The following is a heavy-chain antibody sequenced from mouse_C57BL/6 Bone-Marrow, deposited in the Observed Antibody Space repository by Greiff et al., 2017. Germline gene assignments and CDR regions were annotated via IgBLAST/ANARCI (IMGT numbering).Heavy chain of an antibody. D-gene: IGHD1-1*01. J-gene: IGHJ1*03. CDR3: YYYGSSYWYFDV. V-gene: IGHV1-55*01. Sequence: VQLQQPGAELVKPGASVKMSCKASGYTFTSYWITWVKQRPGQGLEWIGDIYPGSGSTNYNEKFKSKATLTVDTSSSTAYMQLSSLTSEDSAVYYCYYYGSSYWYFDVWGTGTTVTVSS. CDR2: IYPGSGST. CDR1: GYTFTSYW.